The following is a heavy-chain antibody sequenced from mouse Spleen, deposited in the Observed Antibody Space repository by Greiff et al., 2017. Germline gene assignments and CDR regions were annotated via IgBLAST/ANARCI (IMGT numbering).Heavy chain of an antibody. CDR2: IRNKANNHAT. Sequence: EVQVVESGGGLVQPGGSMKLSCAASGFTFSDAWMDWVRQSPEKGLEWVAEIRNKANNHATYYAESVKGRFTISRDDSKSSVYLQMNSLRAEDTGIYYCTREITTTGYYYAMDYWGQGTSVTVSS. CDR3: TREITTTGYYYAMDY. V-gene: IGHV6-6*01. D-gene: IGHD2-4*01. CDR1: GFTFSDAW. J-gene: IGHJ4*01.